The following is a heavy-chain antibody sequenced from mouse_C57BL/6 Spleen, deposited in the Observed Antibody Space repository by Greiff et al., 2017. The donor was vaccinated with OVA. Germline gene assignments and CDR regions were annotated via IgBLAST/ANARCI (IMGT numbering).Heavy chain of an antibody. D-gene: IGHD1-1*01. CDR3: ARHNYGSSYALDY. CDR2: ICSDGST. J-gene: IGHJ2*01. Sequence: QVQLQQSGPGLVAPSQSLSITCTVSGFSLTSYGVHWVRQPPGKGLEWLVVICSDGSTTYNSALKSRLSISTDNSKSQVFLKMNSLQTDDTAMYYCARHNYGSSYALDYWGQGTTLTVSS. CDR1: GFSLTSYG. V-gene: IGHV2-6-1*01.